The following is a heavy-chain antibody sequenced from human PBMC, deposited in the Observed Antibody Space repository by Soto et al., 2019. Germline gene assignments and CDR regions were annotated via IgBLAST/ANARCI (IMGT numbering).Heavy chain of an antibody. V-gene: IGHV1-18*01. CDR2: ISAYNGDK. J-gene: IGHJ6*02. D-gene: IGHD6-13*01. CDR1: GYTFINYG. Sequence: ASVKVSCKASGYTFINYGVSWVRQAPGQGLEWMGWISAYNGDKKYAQNVQGRVTLTTDTSTSTTYMEMRTLRSDDTAAYYCARDGPHIPAVGDVWSQGTTVTVS. CDR3: ARDGPHIPAVGDV.